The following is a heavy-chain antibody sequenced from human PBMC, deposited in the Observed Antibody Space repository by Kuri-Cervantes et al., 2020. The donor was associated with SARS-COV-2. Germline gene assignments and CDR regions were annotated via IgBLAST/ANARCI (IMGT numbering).Heavy chain of an antibody. CDR2: IYSGGSST. V-gene: IGHV3-23*03. Sequence: GGSLRLSCAASGFTFNSYAMSWVRQAPGKGLEWVSVIYSGGSSTYYADSVKGRFTISIDNSKNTLYLQMNSLRAEDTAVYYCAKDQGYYDSSGQFDYWGQGTLVTVSS. J-gene: IGHJ4*02. D-gene: IGHD3-22*01. CDR3: AKDQGYYDSSGQFDY. CDR1: GFTFNSYA.